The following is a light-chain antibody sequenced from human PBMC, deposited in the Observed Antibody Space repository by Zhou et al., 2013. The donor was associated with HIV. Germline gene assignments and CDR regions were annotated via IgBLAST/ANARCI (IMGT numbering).Light chain of an antibody. V-gene: IGKV3-20*01. Sequence: EIVMTQSPATLSVSPGERATLSCRASQSITSNLAWYQQRPGQAPRLLIYGASSRATGIPDRFNGSGSGTDFTLTISRLEPEDFAVYYCQQYGTSLRTFGQGTKVE. CDR1: QSITSN. J-gene: IGKJ1*01. CDR3: QQYGTSLRT. CDR2: GAS.